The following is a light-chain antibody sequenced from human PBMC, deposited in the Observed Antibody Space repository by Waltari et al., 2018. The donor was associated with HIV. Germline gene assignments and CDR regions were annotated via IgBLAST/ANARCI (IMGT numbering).Light chain of an antibody. CDR2: KAS. Sequence: DIEMTQSPSTLSASVGDRVTITCRASQSISEWVAWYQQRPGEAPKLLIYKASTLKSGVPSRFSGSGSVTEFTLTISCLQPEDFATYYCQQFNYSPTFGQGTTVEI. J-gene: IGKJ1*01. CDR3: QQFNYSPT. CDR1: QSISEW. V-gene: IGKV1-5*03.